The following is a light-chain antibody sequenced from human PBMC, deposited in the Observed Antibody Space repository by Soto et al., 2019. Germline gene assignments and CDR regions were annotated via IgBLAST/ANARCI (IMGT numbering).Light chain of an antibody. V-gene: IGKV3-15*01. CDR1: QSVAGN. J-gene: IGKJ1*01. CDR3: QQYGSSGT. CDR2: GTS. Sequence: EIVMTQSPATLSVSPGERATLSCRASQSVAGNLAWYQQIPGQAPRLLIYGTSTRATRIPARFRGGGSGTDFTLTISRLEPEDFAVYYCQQYGSSGTFGQGTKVDIK.